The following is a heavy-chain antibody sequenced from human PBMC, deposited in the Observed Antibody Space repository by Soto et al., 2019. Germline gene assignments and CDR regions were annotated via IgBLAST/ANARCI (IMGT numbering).Heavy chain of an antibody. D-gene: IGHD5-18*01. CDR1: GGSISSGDYY. J-gene: IGHJ6*02. CDR2: IYYGGST. V-gene: IGHV4-30-4*01. CDR3: ARAEPHTAMWNYGMDV. Sequence: LSLTCTVSGGSISSGDYYWSWIRQPPGKGLEWIGYIYYGGSTYYNPSLKSRVTISVDTSKNQFSLKLSSVTAADTAVYYCARAEPHTAMWNYGMDVWGQGTTVTVSS.